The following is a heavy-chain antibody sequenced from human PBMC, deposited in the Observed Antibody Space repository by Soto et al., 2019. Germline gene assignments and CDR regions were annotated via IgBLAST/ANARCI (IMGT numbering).Heavy chain of an antibody. Sequence: GWSLRLSCSASVFTCSNYWMHWFRQAPGKGLVWVSRINIDGSGTTYADSVKGRFTISRDNAKNTVFLEMKNLRSEDTAVYYCARGNALDIWGQGTTVTVSS. V-gene: IGHV3-74*03. J-gene: IGHJ6*02. CDR1: VFTCSNYW. CDR2: INIDGSGT. CDR3: ARGNALDI.